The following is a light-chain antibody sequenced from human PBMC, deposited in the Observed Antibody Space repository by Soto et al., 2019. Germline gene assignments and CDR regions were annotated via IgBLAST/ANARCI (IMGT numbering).Light chain of an antibody. V-gene: IGLV1-40*01. J-gene: IGLJ1*01. CDR1: SSNIGAGYD. CDR2: GNS. Sequence: QSVLPQPASVSGAPGQRVTISYTGSSSNIGAGYDVHWYQQLPGTAPKLLIYGNSNRPSGVPDRFSGSKSGTSASLAITGLQAEDEADYYCQSYDSSLTGYYVFGTGTKVTVL. CDR3: QSYDSSLTGYYV.